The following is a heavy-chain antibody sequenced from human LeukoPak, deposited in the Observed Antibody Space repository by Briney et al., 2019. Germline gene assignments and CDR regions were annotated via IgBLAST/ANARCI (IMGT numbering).Heavy chain of an antibody. Sequence: ASVKVSCKASGYTFTGYYMHWVRQAPGQGLEWMGWINPNSGGTNYAQKFQGRVTMTRDTSISTAYMELSRLRSDDTAVYYCATIMITLGGVIAGGTFDIWGQGKMVTVFS. V-gene: IGHV1-2*02. CDR2: INPNSGGT. CDR1: GYTFTGYY. J-gene: IGHJ3*02. D-gene: IGHD3-16*01. CDR3: ATIMITLGGVIAGGTFDI.